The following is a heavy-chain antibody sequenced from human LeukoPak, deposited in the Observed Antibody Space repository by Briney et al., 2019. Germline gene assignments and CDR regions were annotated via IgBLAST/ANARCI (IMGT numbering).Heavy chain of an antibody. V-gene: IGHV3-9*03. Sequence: PGRSLRLSCAASGFTFDDYAMHWVRQAPGKGLEWVSGISWNSGSIGYADSVKGRFTISRDNAKNSLYLQINSLRAEDMALYYCXXXXHXDSXYFXYWGQGTLVXXSX. J-gene: IGHJ4*02. CDR2: ISWNSGSI. CDR1: GFTFDDYA. D-gene: IGHD3-22*01. CDR3: XXXXHXDSXYFXY.